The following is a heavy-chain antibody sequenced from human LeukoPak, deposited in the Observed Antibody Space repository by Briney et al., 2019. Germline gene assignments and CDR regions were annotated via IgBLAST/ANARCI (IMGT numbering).Heavy chain of an antibody. J-gene: IGHJ4*02. Sequence: GGSLRLSCAASGFTFSNYTMNWVRQAPGKGLEWVSSISSRSGYIYYADTVKGRFTISTDNAKNTLYLQMNSLRAEDTAVYYCARVDRYSSWRNYFDHGGQGTLVPVSS. CDR3: ARVDRYSSWRNYFDH. CDR2: ISSRSGYI. D-gene: IGHD6-19*01. CDR1: GFTFSNYT. V-gene: IGHV3-21*04.